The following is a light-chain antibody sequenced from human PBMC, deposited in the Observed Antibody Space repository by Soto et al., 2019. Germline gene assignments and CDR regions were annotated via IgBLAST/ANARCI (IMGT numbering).Light chain of an antibody. V-gene: IGKV3-20*01. J-gene: IGKJ3*01. CDR3: HQHITPPLS. CDR2: GAS. Sequence: EIALTQSPGTLSLSPGERATLYCRASQSVGSNYLAWYQQKPGQAPGVLIYGASGRATGIPDRFSGSRSGAGFTPTTLRLEPADCALYSSHQHITPPLSFGLGTTVPIK. CDR1: QSVGSNY.